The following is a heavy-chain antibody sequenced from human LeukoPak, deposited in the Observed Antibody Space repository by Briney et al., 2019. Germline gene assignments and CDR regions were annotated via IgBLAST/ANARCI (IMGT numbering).Heavy chain of an antibody. CDR2: IHYTGNA. Sequence: SETLSLTCTVSGDSLNNSNYFWGWIRQPPGKGLEWIATIHYTGNAYYNPSLTSLLTISVDMSRNQFSLKLTSVTAADTAVYYCARPVDWYFDAWGRGTLVTVSS. CDR1: GDSLNNSNYF. CDR3: ARPVDWYFDA. V-gene: IGHV4-39*01. J-gene: IGHJ2*01.